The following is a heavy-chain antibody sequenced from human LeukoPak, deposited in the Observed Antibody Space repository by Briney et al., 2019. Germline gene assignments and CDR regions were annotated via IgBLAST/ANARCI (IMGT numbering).Heavy chain of an antibody. J-gene: IGHJ4*02. Sequence: WRSLTLSCAASGFTFSSYGMHWVRQAPGKGLEWVAVISYDGSNKYYADSVKGRFTISRDNSKNTLYLQMNSLRAEDTAVYYCARVGQELTRGGIDYWGQGTLVTVSS. D-gene: IGHD6-13*01. CDR3: ARVGQELTRGGIDY. CDR2: ISYDGSNK. V-gene: IGHV3-30*03. CDR1: GFTFSSYG.